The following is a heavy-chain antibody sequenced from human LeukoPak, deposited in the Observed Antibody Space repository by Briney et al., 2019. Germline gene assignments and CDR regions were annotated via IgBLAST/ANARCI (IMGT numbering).Heavy chain of an antibody. J-gene: IGHJ4*02. Sequence: GGSLRLSCAASGFTFSSYAMHWVRQAPGKGLEWVAFIRHDESKKYYADSVKGRFTISRDNSKNTLSLQMNSLRAEDTAVYYCAKERYGSGSYYFDYWGQGTLVTVSS. V-gene: IGHV3-30*02. CDR2: IRHDESKK. D-gene: IGHD3-10*01. CDR1: GFTFSSYA. CDR3: AKERYGSGSYYFDY.